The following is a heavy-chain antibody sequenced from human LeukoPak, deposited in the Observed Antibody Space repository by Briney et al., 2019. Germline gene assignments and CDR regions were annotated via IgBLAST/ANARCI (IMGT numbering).Heavy chain of an antibody. CDR3: AREGSYYDILTGYYDY. D-gene: IGHD3-9*01. V-gene: IGHV3-7*01. CDR1: GFTFSGYW. J-gene: IGHJ4*02. Sequence: QPGGSMRLSCAASGFTFSGYWMSWVRQAPGKGLEWVANIKQDGSEKYYVDSVKGRFTISRDNAKNSLYLQMNSLRAEDTAVYYCAREGSYYDILTGYYDYWGQGTLVTVSS. CDR2: IKQDGSEK.